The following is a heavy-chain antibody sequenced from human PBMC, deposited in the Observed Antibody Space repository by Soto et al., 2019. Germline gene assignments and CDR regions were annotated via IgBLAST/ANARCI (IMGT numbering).Heavy chain of an antibody. D-gene: IGHD6-13*01. CDR1: GGSISSNY. V-gene: IGHV4-59*01. Sequence: SATLSLTCTVSGGSISSNYWTWIRQPPGKGLEWIGYVYNSGSTNYNPSLKSRVTISEDTSKSQFSLKVNSMTAADTAVYYCARYRREAVAGYTLDNWGQGILVTVPQ. CDR3: ARYRREAVAGYTLDN. J-gene: IGHJ4*02. CDR2: VYNSGST.